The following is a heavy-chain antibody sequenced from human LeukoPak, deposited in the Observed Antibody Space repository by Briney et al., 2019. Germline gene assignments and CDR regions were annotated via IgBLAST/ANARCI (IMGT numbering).Heavy chain of an antibody. CDR1: GYTFTGYY. Sequence: ASVKVSCKASGYTFTGYYLHWVRQAPGQGLEWMGWINPNSGYTDSAQKFQGGVTMTRDTSISTAYMELSSLRSDDTAVYYCARGYNWNYFDYWGQGTLVTVSS. D-gene: IGHD1-20*01. V-gene: IGHV1-2*02. J-gene: IGHJ4*02. CDR3: ARGYNWNYFDY. CDR2: INPNSGYT.